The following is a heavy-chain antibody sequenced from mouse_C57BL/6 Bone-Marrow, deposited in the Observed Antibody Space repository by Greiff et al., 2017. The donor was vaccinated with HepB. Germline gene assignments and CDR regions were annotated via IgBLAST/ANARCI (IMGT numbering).Heavy chain of an antibody. CDR3: ARHQGYGSRWFAY. V-gene: IGHV5-6*01. Sequence: EVMLVESGGDLVKPGGSLKLSCAASGFTFSSYGMSWVRQTPDKRLEWVATISSGGSYTYYPDSVKGRFIISRDNAKNTLYLQMSSLKSEDTAMYYCARHQGYGSRWFAYWGQGTLVTVSA. D-gene: IGHD1-1*01. CDR1: GFTFSSYG. CDR2: ISSGGSYT. J-gene: IGHJ3*01.